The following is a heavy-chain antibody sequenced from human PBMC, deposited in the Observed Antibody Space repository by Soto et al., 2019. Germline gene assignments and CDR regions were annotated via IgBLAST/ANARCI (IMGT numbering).Heavy chain of an antibody. Sequence: VQLLESGGGLVQPGGSLRLSCAASGFIFSDHALTWVRQAPGKGLEWVSGISASGGRTYYADSVKGRFTISRDNSKNTMSLQVISLRAEDTAVYYCARVGRYGDYLAYWGQGTVVTVSS. V-gene: IGHV3-23*01. D-gene: IGHD4-17*01. CDR1: GFIFSDHA. CDR3: ARVGRYGDYLAY. J-gene: IGHJ4*02. CDR2: ISASGGRT.